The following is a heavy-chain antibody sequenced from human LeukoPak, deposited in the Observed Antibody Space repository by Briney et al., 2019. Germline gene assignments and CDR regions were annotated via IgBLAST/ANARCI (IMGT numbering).Heavy chain of an antibody. D-gene: IGHD2-8*02. CDR3: AKDQGSGAFDY. CDR2: ISGNGGST. Sequence: PGGSLRLSCATSGFTFSKYALSWVRQAPGKGLGWVSAISGNGGSTYYADSVKGRFTISRDNSKNILYLQMNSLRAEDTAVYYCAKDQGSGAFDYWGQGTLVTVSS. CDR1: GFTFSKYA. J-gene: IGHJ4*02. V-gene: IGHV3-23*01.